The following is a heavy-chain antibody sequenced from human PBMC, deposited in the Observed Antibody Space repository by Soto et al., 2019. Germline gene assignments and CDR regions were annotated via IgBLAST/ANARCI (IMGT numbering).Heavy chain of an antibody. CDR2: IKSDGSGT. Sequence: EVQLVESGGGLVQLGGSLRLSCEASGFTFSTYWMHWVRQAPGKGLVWVSRIKSDGSGTYYADSVEGRFTISRDTAQITLYLQMTSLRAEDTAVYYCVRGDGDYHDGNGYLGRHWAQGTLVTVSS. CDR1: GFTFSTYW. J-gene: IGHJ4*02. D-gene: IGHD3-22*01. CDR3: VRGDGDYHDGNGYLGRH. V-gene: IGHV3-74*01.